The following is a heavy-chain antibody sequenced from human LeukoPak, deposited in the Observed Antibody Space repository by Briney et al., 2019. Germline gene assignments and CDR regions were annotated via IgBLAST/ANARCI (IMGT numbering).Heavy chain of an antibody. CDR3: AREPGIMVRGSRRGYDDYYHYMDV. J-gene: IGHJ6*03. V-gene: IGHV4-61*02. Sequence: PSETLSLTCTVSGGSISSGSYYWSWIRQPAGKGLEWIGRIYTSGSTNYNPSLKSRVTISVGTAKNQFSVKLSSVTAADTAVYHCAREPGIMVRGSRRGYDDYYHYMDVWGKGTTVTISS. CDR1: GGSISSGSYY. D-gene: IGHD3-10*01. CDR2: IYTSGST.